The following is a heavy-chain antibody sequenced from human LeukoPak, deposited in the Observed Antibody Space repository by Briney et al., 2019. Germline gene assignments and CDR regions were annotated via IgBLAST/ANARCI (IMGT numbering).Heavy chain of an antibody. Sequence: GGSLRLSCAASGFTVSSNYMSWVRQAPGKGLEWVSVIYSGGSTYYADSVKGRFTISRDNSKNTLYLQMNSLRAEDTAVYYCARAIPPLRGYGEPYYFDYWGQGTLVTVSS. J-gene: IGHJ4*02. V-gene: IGHV3-66*01. CDR1: GFTVSSNY. CDR2: IYSGGST. CDR3: ARAIPPLRGYGEPYYFDY. D-gene: IGHD5-12*01.